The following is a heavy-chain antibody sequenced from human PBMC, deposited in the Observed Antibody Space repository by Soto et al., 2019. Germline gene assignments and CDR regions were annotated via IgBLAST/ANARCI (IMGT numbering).Heavy chain of an antibody. CDR2: IYYSGST. D-gene: IGHD3-9*01. J-gene: IGHJ4*02. CDR3: ARTYYDILTGYYSFDY. CDR1: GGSISSSSYY. V-gene: IGHV4-39*01. Sequence: QLQLQESGPGLVKPSETLSLTCTVSGGSISSSSYYWGWIRQPPGKGLEWIGSIYYSGSTYYNPSLKSRVTISVDTSKNQFSLKLSSVIAADTAVYYCARTYYDILTGYYSFDYWGQGTLVTVSS.